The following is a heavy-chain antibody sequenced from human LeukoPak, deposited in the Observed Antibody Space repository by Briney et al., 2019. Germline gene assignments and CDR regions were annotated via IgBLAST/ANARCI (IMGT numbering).Heavy chain of an antibody. Sequence: SETLSLTCTVSGGSISSYYWSWIRQPPGKGLEWIGYIYYSGSTNYNPSLKSRVTISVDTSKNQFSLKLSSVTAADTAVYYCARLDCSSTSCYTLGAYDYWGQGILVTVSS. CDR1: GGSISSYY. D-gene: IGHD2-2*02. CDR2: IYYSGST. V-gene: IGHV4-59*01. J-gene: IGHJ4*02. CDR3: ARLDCSSTSCYTLGAYDY.